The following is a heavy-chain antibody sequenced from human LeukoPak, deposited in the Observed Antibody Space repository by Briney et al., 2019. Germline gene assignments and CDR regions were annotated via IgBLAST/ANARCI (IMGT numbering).Heavy chain of an antibody. V-gene: IGHV1-2*04. D-gene: IGHD3-3*01. CDR1: GYTFTGYY. J-gene: IGHJ4*02. Sequence: ASVKVSCKASGYTFTGYYMHWVRQAPGQGLEWMGWINPNSGGTNYAQKFQGWVTMTRDTSISTAYMELSSLRSEDTAVYYCASYDFGPVGYWGQGTLVTVSS. CDR3: ASYDFGPVGY. CDR2: INPNSGGT.